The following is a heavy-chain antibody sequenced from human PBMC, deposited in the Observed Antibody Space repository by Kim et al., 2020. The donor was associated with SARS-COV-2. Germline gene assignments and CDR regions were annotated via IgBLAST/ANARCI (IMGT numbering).Heavy chain of an antibody. CDR3: AREQWLLPVANWFDP. Sequence: SETLSLTCTVSGGSISSSSYYWGWIRQPPGKGLEWIGSIYYSGSTYYNPSLKSRVTISVDTSKNQFSLKLSSVTAADTAVYYCAREQWLLPVANWFDPWGQGTLVTVSS. J-gene: IGHJ5*02. V-gene: IGHV4-39*01. D-gene: IGHD6-19*01. CDR1: GGSISSSSYY. CDR2: IYYSGST.